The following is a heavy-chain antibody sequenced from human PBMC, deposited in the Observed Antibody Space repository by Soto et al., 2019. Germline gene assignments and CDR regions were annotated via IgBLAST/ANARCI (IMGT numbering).Heavy chain of an antibody. Sequence: EVQLVDSGGGLVKPGGSLRLSCSASGFSVTNAWMNWVRQAPGKGLEWVGRVYTSAEGGATHYAAPVKGRFTISRDDSITTVYLQMNSLMTEDTAVYYCTTGSVEGFWGQGTTVTVSS. D-gene: IGHD2-15*01. V-gene: IGHV3-15*07. CDR2: VYTSAEGGAT. CDR3: TTGSVEGF. CDR1: GFSVTNAW. J-gene: IGHJ6*02.